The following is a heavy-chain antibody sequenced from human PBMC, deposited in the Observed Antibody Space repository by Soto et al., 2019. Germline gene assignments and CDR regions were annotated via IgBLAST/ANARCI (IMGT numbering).Heavy chain of an antibody. J-gene: IGHJ4*02. V-gene: IGHV4-39*01. Sequence: PSETLSLTCAVSGGSISSSSYYWGWIRQPPGKGLEWIGSIYYSGSTYYNPSLKSRVTISVDTSKNQFSLKLSSVTAADTAVYYCARQGKDGYVSLDYWGQGTLVTVSS. CDR1: GGSISSSSYY. D-gene: IGHD5-12*01. CDR2: IYYSGST. CDR3: ARQGKDGYVSLDY.